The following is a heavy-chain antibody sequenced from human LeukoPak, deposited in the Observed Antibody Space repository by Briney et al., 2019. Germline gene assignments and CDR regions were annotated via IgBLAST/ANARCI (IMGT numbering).Heavy chain of an antibody. CDR3: ARYQVSQGRETTPFDY. J-gene: IGHJ4*02. D-gene: IGHD1-14*01. CDR1: GDSVSRNNVA. CDR2: TYYRSQWYS. V-gene: IGHV6-1*01. Sequence: SQTLSLTCAISGDSVSRNNVAWNWIRQSPSRGLEWLGRTYYRSQWYSDYAESVKGRITINPDTSKNQFSLQLNSVTPEDTAVYYCARYQVSQGRETTPFDYWGQGALVTVSS.